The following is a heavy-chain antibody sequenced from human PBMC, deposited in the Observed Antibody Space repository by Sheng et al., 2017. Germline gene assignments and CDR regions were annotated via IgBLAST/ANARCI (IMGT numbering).Heavy chain of an antibody. V-gene: IGHV4-34*01. Sequence: QVQLQQWGAGLLKPSETLSLTCAVYGGSFSGYYWSWIRQPPGKGLEWIGEINHSGSTNYNPSLKSRVTISVDTSKNQFSLKLSSVTAADTAVYYCARAYSSSWWFDPWGQGTLVTVSS. CDR1: GGSFSGYY. J-gene: IGHJ5*02. D-gene: IGHD6-13*01. CDR3: ARAYSSSWWFDP. CDR2: INHSGST.